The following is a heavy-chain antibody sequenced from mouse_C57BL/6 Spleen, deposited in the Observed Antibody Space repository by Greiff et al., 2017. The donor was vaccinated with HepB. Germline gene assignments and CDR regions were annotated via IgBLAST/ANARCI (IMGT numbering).Heavy chain of an antibody. CDR1: GYTFTSYT. J-gene: IGHJ4*01. Sequence: VQLQQSGAELARPGASVKMSCKASGYTFTSYTMHWVKQRPGQGLEWIGYINPSSGYTKYNQKFKENATLNADKSSSTAYMQLSSLTSEDSAVYYCARTGNDVLAMDYWGQGTSVTVSS. D-gene: IGHD2-3*01. V-gene: IGHV1-4*01. CDR3: ARTGNDVLAMDY. CDR2: INPSSGYT.